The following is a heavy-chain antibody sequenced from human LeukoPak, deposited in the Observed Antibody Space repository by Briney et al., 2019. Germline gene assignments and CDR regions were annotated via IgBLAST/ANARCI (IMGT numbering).Heavy chain of an antibody. CDR2: ISSSSSYI. V-gene: IGHV3-21*04. D-gene: IGHD2-15*01. CDR1: EFTFSSYS. J-gene: IGHJ4*02. CDR3: AKFAQRYCSGGSCHPFDY. Sequence: GGSLRLSCAASEFTFSSYSMNWVRQAPGKGLEWLSSISSSSSYIYYADSVKGRFTISRDNSKNTLHLQMNSLRAEDTAAYYCAKFAQRYCSGGSCHPFDYWGQGTLVTVSS.